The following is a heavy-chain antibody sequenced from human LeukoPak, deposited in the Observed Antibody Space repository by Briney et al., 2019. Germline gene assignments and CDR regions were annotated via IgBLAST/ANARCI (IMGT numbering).Heavy chain of an antibody. J-gene: IGHJ3*02. Sequence: PGGSLRLSCAASGFTFSSYGMHWVRQAPGKGLEWVAFIRYDGSNKYYADSVKGRFTISRDNSKNTLYLQMNSLRAKDTAVYYCAKESGDKDAFDIWGQGTMVTVSS. D-gene: IGHD1-26*01. CDR3: AKESGDKDAFDI. CDR1: GFTFSSYG. V-gene: IGHV3-30*02. CDR2: IRYDGSNK.